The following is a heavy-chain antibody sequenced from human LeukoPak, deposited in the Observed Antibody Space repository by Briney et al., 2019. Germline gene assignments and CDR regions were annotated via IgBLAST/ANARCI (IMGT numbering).Heavy chain of an antibody. D-gene: IGHD2-2*01. J-gene: IGHJ5*02. CDR2: IYYSGST. CDR1: GGSISSYY. Sequence: SETLSLTCTVSGGSISSYYWSWIRQPPGRGLEWIGYIYYSGSTNYNPSLKSRVTISVDTSKNQFSLKLSSVTAADTAVYYCAREDCSSTTCYGNTDNWFDPWGQGTLVTVSS. V-gene: IGHV4-59*01. CDR3: AREDCSSTTCYGNTDNWFDP.